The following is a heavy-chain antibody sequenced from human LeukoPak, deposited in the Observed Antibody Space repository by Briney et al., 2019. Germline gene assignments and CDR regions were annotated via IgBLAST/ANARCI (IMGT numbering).Heavy chain of an antibody. CDR1: GGTFSSYA. D-gene: IGHD3-22*01. CDR3: VRDGVYYDSSGYSSPT. V-gene: IGHV1-69*04. J-gene: IGHJ3*01. CDR2: IIPILGIA. Sequence: SVKVSCKASGGTFSSYAISWVRQAPGQGLEWMGRIIPILGIANYAQKFQGRVTITADKSTSTAYMELSSLRSEDTAVYYCVRDGVYYDSSGYSSPTWGQGTMVTVSS.